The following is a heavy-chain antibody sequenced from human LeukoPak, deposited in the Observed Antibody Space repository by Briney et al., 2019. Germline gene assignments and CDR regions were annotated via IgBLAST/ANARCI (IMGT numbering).Heavy chain of an antibody. CDR3: ARFDSSGQINFDY. CDR1: GGSISSGDYY. J-gene: IGHJ4*02. V-gene: IGHV4-30-4*01. CDR2: IYYSGST. D-gene: IGHD3-22*01. Sequence: PSETLSLTCTVSGGSISSGDYYWSWIRQPPGKGLEWIGYIYYSGSTYYNPSLKSRVTISVDTSKNQFSLKLSSVTAADTAVYYCARFDSSGQINFDYWGQGTLVTVSS.